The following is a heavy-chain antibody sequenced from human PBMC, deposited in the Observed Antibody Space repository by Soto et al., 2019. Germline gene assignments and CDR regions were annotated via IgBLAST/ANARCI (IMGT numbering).Heavy chain of an antibody. CDR3: ARDGYSYGYYYYYYGMDV. Sequence: ASVKVSCKASGYTFTSYDINWVRQATGQGLEWMGWMNPNSGNTGYAQKFQGRVTMTRNTSISTAYMELSSLRSEGTAVYYCARDGYSYGYYYYYYGMDVWGQGTTVTVSS. CDR2: MNPNSGNT. V-gene: IGHV1-8*01. J-gene: IGHJ6*02. CDR1: GYTFTSYD. D-gene: IGHD5-18*01.